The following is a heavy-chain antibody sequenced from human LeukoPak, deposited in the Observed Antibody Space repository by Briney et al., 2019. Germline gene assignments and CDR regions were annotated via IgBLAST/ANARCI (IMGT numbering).Heavy chain of an antibody. CDR1: GGSISSGSYY. D-gene: IGHD2-21*02. CDR3: ARADSLNWFDP. J-gene: IGHJ5*02. V-gene: IGHV4-61*02. CDR2: IYTSGST. Sequence: SETLSLTCTVSGGSISSGSYYWRWIRQPAGKGLEWIGRIYTSGSTNYNPSLKSRVTISVDTSKNQFSLKLSSVTAADTAVYYCARADSLNWFDPWGQGTLVTVSS.